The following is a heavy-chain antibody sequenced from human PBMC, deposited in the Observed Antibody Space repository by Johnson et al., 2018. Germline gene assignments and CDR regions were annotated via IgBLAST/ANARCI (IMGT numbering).Heavy chain of an antibody. CDR2: IGTAGDT. Sequence: VQLVESGGGLVQPGGSLRLSCAASGFTFSSYDLPWVRQATGKGLEWVSAIGTAGDTYYPGSVKGRFTISRENAKNSLYLQMNSLRAGDTAVYYCARGDFVDAFDIWGQGTMVTVSS. V-gene: IGHV3-13*01. CDR3: ARGDFVDAFDI. CDR1: GFTFSSYD. J-gene: IGHJ3*02. D-gene: IGHD2-21*02.